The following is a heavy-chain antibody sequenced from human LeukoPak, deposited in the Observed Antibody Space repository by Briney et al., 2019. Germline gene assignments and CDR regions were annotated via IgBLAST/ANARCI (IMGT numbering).Heavy chain of an antibody. V-gene: IGHV4-30-4*01. CDR2: IYYSGST. CDR3: ARGGVVTALGWYYFDY. D-gene: IGHD2-21*02. Sequence: SETLSLTCTVSGGSISSGDYYWSWIRQPPGKGLEWIGYIYYSGSTYYNPSLKSRVTISVDTSKNQFSLKLSSVTAADTAVYYCARGGVVTALGWYYFDYWGQGTLVTVSS. J-gene: IGHJ4*02. CDR1: GGSISSGDYY.